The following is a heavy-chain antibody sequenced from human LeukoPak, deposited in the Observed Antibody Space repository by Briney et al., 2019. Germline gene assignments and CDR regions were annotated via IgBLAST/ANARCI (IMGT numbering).Heavy chain of an antibody. D-gene: IGHD3-22*01. Sequence: PGGSLRLSCAASGFTFSSYAMTWVRQAPGKGLQWVSAISGSGSSTYYADSVKGRFTISRDNSKNTLYLQMNSLRAEDTALYYCAKARFPQSSADAFDIWGQGTMVTVSS. CDR2: ISGSGSST. J-gene: IGHJ3*02. CDR3: AKARFPQSSADAFDI. V-gene: IGHV3-23*01. CDR1: GFTFSSYA.